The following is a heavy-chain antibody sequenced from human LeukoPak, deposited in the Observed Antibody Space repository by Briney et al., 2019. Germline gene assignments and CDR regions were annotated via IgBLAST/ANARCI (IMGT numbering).Heavy chain of an antibody. V-gene: IGHV3-21*01. J-gene: IGHJ4*02. D-gene: IGHD3-22*01. CDR2: ISSSSSYI. CDR1: GFTFSSYS. CDR3: ARDGYYYDSSGYPYYFDY. Sequence: PGGSLRLSCAASGFTFSSYSMNWVCQAAGKGLEWVSSISSSSSYIYYADSVKGRFTISRDNAKNSLYLQMNSLRAEDTAVYYRARDGYYYDSSGYPYYFDYWGQGTLVTLSS.